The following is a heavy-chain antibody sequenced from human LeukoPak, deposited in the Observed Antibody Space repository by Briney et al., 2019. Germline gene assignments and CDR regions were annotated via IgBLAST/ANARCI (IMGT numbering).Heavy chain of an antibody. CDR2: ISYDGSNK. CDR1: GFTFSSYG. Sequence: QTGGSLRLSCAASGFTFSSYGMHWVRQAPGKGLEWVAVISYDGSNKYYADSVKGRFTISRDNSKNTLYLQMNSLRAEDTAVYYCAKDLHLGAFDIWGQGIMVTVSS. J-gene: IGHJ3*02. CDR3: AKDLHLGAFDI. V-gene: IGHV3-30*18.